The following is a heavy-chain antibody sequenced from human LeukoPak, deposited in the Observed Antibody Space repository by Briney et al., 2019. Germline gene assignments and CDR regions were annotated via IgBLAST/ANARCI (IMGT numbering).Heavy chain of an antibody. J-gene: IGHJ4*02. CDR3: TKGTRFLGLVPDY. Sequence: GGSLRLSCTASGFTFGDYAMSWFRQAPGKGLEWVGFIRSKAYGGTTEYAASVKGRFTISRDDSKGIAYLQMNSLKTEDTAVYYCTKGTRFLGLVPDYWGQGTLVTVSS. CDR2: IRSKAYGGTT. CDR1: GFTFGDYA. D-gene: IGHD6-6*01. V-gene: IGHV3-49*03.